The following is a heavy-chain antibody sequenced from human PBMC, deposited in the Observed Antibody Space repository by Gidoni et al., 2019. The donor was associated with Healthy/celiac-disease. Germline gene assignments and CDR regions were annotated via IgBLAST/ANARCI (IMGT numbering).Heavy chain of an antibody. CDR2: ISYDGSNK. V-gene: IGHV3-30-3*01. CDR1: GFTFSSYA. D-gene: IGHD3-10*01. Sequence: QVQLVESGGGVVQPGRSLRLSCAASGFTFSSYAMHWVRQAPGKGLEWVAVISYDGSNKYYADSVKGRFTISRDNSKNTLYLQMNSLRAEDTAVYYCARDWDRDRYYYALSVSSHFDYWGQGTLVTVSS. J-gene: IGHJ4*02. CDR3: ARDWDRDRYYYALSVSSHFDY.